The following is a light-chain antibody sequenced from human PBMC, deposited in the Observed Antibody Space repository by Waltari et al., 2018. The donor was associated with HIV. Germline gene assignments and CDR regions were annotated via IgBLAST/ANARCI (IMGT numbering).Light chain of an antibody. CDR2: GNN. Sequence: QSVLTQPPSVSAAPGQTVTISCSGRRSNIGNHDVSWYQQLPGTAPKLLIYGNNKRPSGTPDRFSGSKSGTSATLGITGLQTGDETDYYCGTWDSSLSAVFGGGTKLTVL. CDR1: RSNIGNHD. V-gene: IGLV1-51*01. CDR3: GTWDSSLSAV. J-gene: IGLJ3*02.